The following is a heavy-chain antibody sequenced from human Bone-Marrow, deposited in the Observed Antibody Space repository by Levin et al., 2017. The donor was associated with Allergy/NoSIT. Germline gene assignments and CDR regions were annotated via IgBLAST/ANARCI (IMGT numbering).Heavy chain of an antibody. D-gene: IGHD7-27*01. J-gene: IGHJ1*01. CDR3: TRENSNWLS. V-gene: IGHV3-74*01. CDR2: INGDGGHT. Sequence: GSLRLSCAVSGFTFSNSWMNWVRQVPGKGLEWVSRINGDGGHTRYADSVRGRFTISRDNTKSTLFLQMHSLRAEDTALYYCTRENSNWLSWGQGSLVTVSS. CDR1: GFTFSNSW.